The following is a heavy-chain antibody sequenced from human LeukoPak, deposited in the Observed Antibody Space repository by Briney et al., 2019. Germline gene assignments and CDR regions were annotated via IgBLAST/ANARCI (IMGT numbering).Heavy chain of an antibody. D-gene: IGHD4-17*01. J-gene: IGHJ4*02. V-gene: IGHV4-31*03. Sequence: PSQTLSLTCTVSGGSISSGGYYWSWIRQHPGKGLEWIGYIYYSGSTYYNPSLESRVTISVDTSKNQFSLKLSSVTAADTAVYYCASRPYDYGDYYFDYRGQGTLVTVSS. CDR3: ASRPYDYGDYYFDY. CDR1: GGSISSGGYY. CDR2: IYYSGST.